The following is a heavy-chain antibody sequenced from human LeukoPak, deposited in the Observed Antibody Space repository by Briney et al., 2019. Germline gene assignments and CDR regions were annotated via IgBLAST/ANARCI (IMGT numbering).Heavy chain of an antibody. CDR3: ASARGYDFRGSSDY. CDR2: INWNGGST. CDR1: GFSFEHYG. D-gene: IGHD3/OR15-3a*01. J-gene: IGHJ4*02. Sequence: PGGSLRLSCAASGFSFEHYGMSWVRQVLGQGLEWVSGINWNGGSTGYADSVRGRFTISRDNAKNSLYLQLNSLRAEDTAFYYCASARGYDFRGSSDYWGRGTLLTVSS. V-gene: IGHV3-20*04.